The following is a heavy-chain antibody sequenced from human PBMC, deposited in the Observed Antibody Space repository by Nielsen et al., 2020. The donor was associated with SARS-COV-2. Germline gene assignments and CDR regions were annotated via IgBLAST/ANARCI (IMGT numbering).Heavy chain of an antibody. V-gene: IGHV3-7*03. Sequence: GGSLRLSCVASGFTFSSSWMSWVRQAPGKGLEWVANINQDGSEEYYVESVKGRFAISRDNAKNSLYLQMNSLRAEDTAVYYCARNQLLVYDVFNIWGQGTMVTVPS. CDR1: GFTFSSSW. CDR2: INQDGSEE. CDR3: ARNQLLVYDVFNI. D-gene: IGHD1-14*01. J-gene: IGHJ3*02.